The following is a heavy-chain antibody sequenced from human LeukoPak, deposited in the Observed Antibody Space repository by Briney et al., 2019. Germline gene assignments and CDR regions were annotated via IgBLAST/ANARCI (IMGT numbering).Heavy chain of an antibody. J-gene: IGHJ4*02. D-gene: IGHD4-17*01. CDR3: ARRAWGTTVTTLDY. CDR2: IIPIFGTA. CDR1: GGTFSSYA. V-gene: IGHV1-69*13. Sequence: ASVKVSCKASGGTFSSYAISWVRQAPGQGLEWMGGIIPIFGTANYAQKFQGRVTITADESTSTAYMELSSLRSEDTAVYYCARRAWGTTVTTLDYWGQGTLVTVSS.